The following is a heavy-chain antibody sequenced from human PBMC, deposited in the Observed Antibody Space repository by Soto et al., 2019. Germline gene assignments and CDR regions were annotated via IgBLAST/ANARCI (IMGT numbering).Heavy chain of an antibody. CDR2: INHSGST. D-gene: IGHD6-19*01. J-gene: IGHJ6*02. CDR1: GGCFSGYY. CDR3: ARVSYSGWYDYYYYYGMDV. Sequence: SSEILSLTCAVYGGCFSGYYWSWIRQPPGKGLEWIGEINHSGSTNYNPSLKSRVTISVDTSKNQFSLKLSSVTAADTAVYYCARVSYSGWYDYYYYYGMDVWGQGTTVTVSS. V-gene: IGHV4-34*01.